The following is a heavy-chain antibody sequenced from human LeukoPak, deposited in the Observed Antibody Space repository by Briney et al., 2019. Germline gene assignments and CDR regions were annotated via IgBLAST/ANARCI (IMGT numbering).Heavy chain of an antibody. V-gene: IGHV4-39*07. D-gene: IGHD3-10*01. J-gene: IGHJ3*02. Sequence: SETLSLTCTVSGGSISSSSYYWDWIRQSPGKGLEWIGSIYLIRSTYYNPSLRSRVTISVDTSKNQFSLKLSSVTAADTAIYYCARVHGSGSYFLDAFDIWGQGTMVTVSS. CDR2: IYLIRST. CDR1: GGSISSSSYY. CDR3: ARVHGSGSYFLDAFDI.